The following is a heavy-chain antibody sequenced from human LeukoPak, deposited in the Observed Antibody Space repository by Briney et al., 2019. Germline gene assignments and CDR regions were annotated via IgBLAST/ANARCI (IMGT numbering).Heavy chain of an antibody. CDR3: ARGFHYYGIPGWFDP. V-gene: IGHV7-4-1*02. D-gene: IGHD1-26*01. CDR2: INTNTGNP. Sequence: ASVKVSCKASGYTFTSYAMNWVRQAPVQGLEWMGWINTNTGNPTYAQGFTGRFVFSLDTSVSTAYLQISSLKAEDTAVYYCARGFHYYGIPGWFDPWGQGTLVTVSS. J-gene: IGHJ5*02. CDR1: GYTFTSYA.